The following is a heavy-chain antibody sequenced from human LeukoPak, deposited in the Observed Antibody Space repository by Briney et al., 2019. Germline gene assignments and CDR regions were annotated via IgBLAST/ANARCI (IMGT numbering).Heavy chain of an antibody. D-gene: IGHD3-10*01. V-gene: IGHV3-48*02. Sequence: GGSLRLSCAASGFTFSTYSMNWVRPAPGKGLEWVAYISRSSSSKHYADSVKGRFTISRDNAKNSLYLQMNSLRDEDTAVYYCVREDPSEYGSIDYWGQGTLVTVSS. J-gene: IGHJ4*02. CDR2: ISRSSSSK. CDR3: VREDPSEYGSIDY. CDR1: GFTFSTYS.